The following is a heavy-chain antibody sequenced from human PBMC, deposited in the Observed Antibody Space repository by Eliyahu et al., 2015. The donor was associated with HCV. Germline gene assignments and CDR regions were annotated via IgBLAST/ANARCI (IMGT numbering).Heavy chain of an antibody. CDR3: TREEPYYYGSGTYLDAFDI. CDR1: GYSIXSGYX. CDR2: MYHSGSA. V-gene: IGHV4-38-2*02. D-gene: IGHD3-10*01. Sequence: QVQLQESGPGLVKPSETLSLTCAVSGYSIXSGYXWGWIRQPPGKGLEWIGSMYHSGSAYYNPSLKSRLTISVDTSKNQFSLKLSSVTAADTAVYYCTREEPYYYGSGTYLDAFDIWGQGTMVTVSS. J-gene: IGHJ3*02.